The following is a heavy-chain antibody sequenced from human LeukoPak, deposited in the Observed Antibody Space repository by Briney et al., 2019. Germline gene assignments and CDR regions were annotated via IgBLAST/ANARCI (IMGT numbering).Heavy chain of an antibody. CDR1: GYTFTSYG. Sequence: ASVKVSCKASGYTFTSYGISWVRQAPGQGLEWMGWISAYNGNTNYAQKLQGRVTMTTDTSTSTAYMELRSLRSDDTAVYYCARDCRTAVAGTKPRRGYYLDCWGQGTLVTVSS. CDR3: ARDCRTAVAGTKPRRGYYLDC. J-gene: IGHJ4*02. CDR2: ISAYNGNT. D-gene: IGHD6-19*01. V-gene: IGHV1-18*01.